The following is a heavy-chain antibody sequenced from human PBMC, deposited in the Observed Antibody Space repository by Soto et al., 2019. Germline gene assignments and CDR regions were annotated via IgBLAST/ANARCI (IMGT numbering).Heavy chain of an antibody. V-gene: IGHV4-39*01. J-gene: IGHJ6*02. D-gene: IGHD6-19*01. CDR1: GGSISSSSYY. CDR3: ARHRALIRAGTNGYYYYYGMDV. Sequence: PSETLSLTCTVSGGSISSSSYYWGWIRQPPGKGLEWIGSIYYSGSTYYNPSLKSRVTISVDTSKNQFSLKLSSVTAADTAVYYCARHRALIRAGTNGYYYYYGMDVWGQGTTVPVSS. CDR2: IYYSGST.